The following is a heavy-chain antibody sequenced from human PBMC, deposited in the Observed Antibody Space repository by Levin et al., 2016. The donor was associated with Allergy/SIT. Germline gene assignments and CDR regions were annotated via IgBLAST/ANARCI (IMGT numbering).Heavy chain of an antibody. CDR3: ATSHRHYYCSSSSCPFDY. D-gene: IGHD2-2*01. V-gene: IGHV1-8*01. Sequence: ASVKVSCKTSGYIFTSYDINWVRQAPGQGLEWMGWVNPSSGNTAYTHNFKGRVTMTSDTATSTAYMEVSGLRSDDTAVYFCATSHRHYYCSSSSCPFDYWGQGTQVTVSS. CDR2: VNPSSGNT. J-gene: IGHJ4*02. CDR1: GYIFTSYD.